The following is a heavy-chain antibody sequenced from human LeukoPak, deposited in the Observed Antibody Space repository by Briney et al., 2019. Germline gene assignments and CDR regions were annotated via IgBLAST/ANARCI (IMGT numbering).Heavy chain of an antibody. CDR1: GGSISNYY. D-gene: IGHD4-17*01. CDR2: IYYTGST. V-gene: IGHV4-59*01. CDR3: VRDLDTAWDY. J-gene: IGHJ4*02. Sequence: SETLSLTCTVSGGSISNYYWSWIRQPPGKGLEWIGYIYYTGSTNYNPSLKSRVTISVDTSKNQFSLNLNFVTAADTAVYYCVRDLDTAWDYWGQGTLVTVSS.